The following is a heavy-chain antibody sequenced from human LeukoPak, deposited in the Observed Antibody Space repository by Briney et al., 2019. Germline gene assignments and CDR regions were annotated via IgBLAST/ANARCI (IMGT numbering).Heavy chain of an antibody. CDR2: IYPGDSDT. CDR3: ARYGKSGTYSHGFDV. J-gene: IGHJ3*01. V-gene: IGHV5-51*01. D-gene: IGHD3-10*01. Sequence: VESLKISCEAFGYSFTGHWIGWVRQMPGRGLEFMGTIYPGDSDTRYSPSFEGRVSISVDKSINTAYLQWSGLKASDTAMYYCARYGKSGTYSHGFDVWGQGTMVIVPS. CDR1: GYSFTGHW.